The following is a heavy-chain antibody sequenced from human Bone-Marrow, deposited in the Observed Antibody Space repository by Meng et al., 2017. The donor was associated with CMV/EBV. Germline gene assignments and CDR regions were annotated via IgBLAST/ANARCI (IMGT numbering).Heavy chain of an antibody. J-gene: IGHJ4*02. CDR2: IIPIFGTA. D-gene: IGHD6-19*01. CDR1: GGTFSSYA. V-gene: IGHV1-69*05. CDR3: ARDTISGWSY. Sequence: GGSLRLSCAASGGTFSSYAISWVRQAPGQGLEWMGGIIPIFGTANYAQKFQGRVTITTDESTSTAYMELRSLRSDDTAVYYCARDTISGWSYWGQGTLVTVSS.